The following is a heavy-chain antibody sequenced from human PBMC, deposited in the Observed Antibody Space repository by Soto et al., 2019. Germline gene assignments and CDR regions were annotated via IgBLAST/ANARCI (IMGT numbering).Heavy chain of an antibody. D-gene: IGHD3-16*01. V-gene: IGHV3-30*19. CDR1: GFTFRSFV. CDR3: ARRGTKGGLDV. Sequence: QVQLVESGGGVVQPGTSLRLSCVGSGFTFRSFVIHWVRQAPGKGLALVALTSYDGSNTYYDDSVKGRFTISRDNSRNKVDLEMDSRRLEDKALYDGARRGTKGGLDVWGQGTLVSVSS. J-gene: IGHJ4*02. CDR2: TSYDGSNT.